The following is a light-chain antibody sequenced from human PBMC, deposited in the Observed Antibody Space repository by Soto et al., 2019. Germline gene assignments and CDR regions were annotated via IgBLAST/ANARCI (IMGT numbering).Light chain of an antibody. CDR1: SSDVAGYNY. Sequence: QSALTQPPSASGSPGQSVTISCTGTSSDVAGYNYVSWDQQHPGKAPKLMIYEVSKRPSGVPDRFSGSKSGYTASLTVSGLQAEDEADYYCSSYAGSNNLVFGGGTKLTVL. CDR3: SSYAGSNNLV. J-gene: IGLJ2*01. V-gene: IGLV2-8*01. CDR2: EVS.